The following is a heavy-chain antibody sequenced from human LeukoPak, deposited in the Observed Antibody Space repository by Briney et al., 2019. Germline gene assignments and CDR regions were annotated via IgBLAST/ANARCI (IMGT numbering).Heavy chain of an antibody. CDR1: GGSISSSSYY. CDR2: ICYSGST. Sequence: PSETLSLTCTVSGGSISSSSYYWGWIRQPPGKGLEWIGSICYSGSTYYNPSLKSRVTISVDTSKNQFSLKLSSVTAADTAVYYCARFISYYDFWSAYSRGDAFDIWGQGTMVTVSS. V-gene: IGHV4-39*07. J-gene: IGHJ3*02. D-gene: IGHD3-3*01. CDR3: ARFISYYDFWSAYSRGDAFDI.